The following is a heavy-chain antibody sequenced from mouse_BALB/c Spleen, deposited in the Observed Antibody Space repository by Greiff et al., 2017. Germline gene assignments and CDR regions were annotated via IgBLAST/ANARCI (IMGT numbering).Heavy chain of an antibody. CDR3: VRQSNYWYFDV. V-gene: IGHV10-1*02. CDR1: GFTFNTYA. D-gene: IGHD2-5*01. CDR2: IRSKSNNYAT. J-gene: IGHJ1*01. Sequence: VQLKESGGGLVQPKGSLKLSCAASGFTFNTYAMNWVRQAPGKGLEWVARIRSKSNNYATYYADSVKDRFTISRDDSQSMLYLQMNNLKTEDTAMYYCVRQSNYWYFDVWGAGTTVTVSS.